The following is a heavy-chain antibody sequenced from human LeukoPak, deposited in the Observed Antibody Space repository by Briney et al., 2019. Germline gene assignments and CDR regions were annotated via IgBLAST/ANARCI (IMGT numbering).Heavy chain of an antibody. D-gene: IGHD4-17*01. CDR3: ARDADYGVHGWFDP. CDR1: GFTFSSYS. CDR2: ISSSSSTI. Sequence: PGGSLRLSCAASGFTFSSYSMNWVRQAPGKGLEWVSYISSSSSTIYYADSVKGRFTISRDNAKNSLYLQMNSLRAEDTAVYYCARDADYGVHGWFDPWGQGTLVTVSS. J-gene: IGHJ5*02. V-gene: IGHV3-48*01.